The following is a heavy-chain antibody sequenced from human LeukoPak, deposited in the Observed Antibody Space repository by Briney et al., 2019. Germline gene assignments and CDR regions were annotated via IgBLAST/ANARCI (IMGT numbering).Heavy chain of an antibody. J-gene: IGHJ3*02. D-gene: IGHD1-1*01. V-gene: IGHV3-30*03. CDR1: GFTFSSYG. Sequence: PGGSLRLSCAASGFTFSSYGMHWVRQAPGKGLEWVAVISYDGSNKYYADSVKGRFTISRDNSKNTLYLQMNSLRAEDTAVYYCARVDDRSDAFDIWGQGTMVTVSS. CDR2: ISYDGSNK. CDR3: ARVDDRSDAFDI.